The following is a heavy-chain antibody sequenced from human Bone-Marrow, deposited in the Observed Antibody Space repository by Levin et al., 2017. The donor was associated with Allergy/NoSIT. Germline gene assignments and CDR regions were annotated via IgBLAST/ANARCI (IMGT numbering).Heavy chain of an antibody. V-gene: IGHV1-46*01. D-gene: IGHD3-3*01. J-gene: IGHJ4*02. CDR2: INPSGGST. Sequence: ASVKVSCKASGYTFTSYYMHWVRQAPGQGLEWMGIINPSGGSTSYAQKFQGRVTMTRDTSTSTVYMELSSLRSEDTAVYYCARSRLRFLEWARFDYWGQGTLVTVSS. CDR3: ARSRLRFLEWARFDY. CDR1: GYTFTSYY.